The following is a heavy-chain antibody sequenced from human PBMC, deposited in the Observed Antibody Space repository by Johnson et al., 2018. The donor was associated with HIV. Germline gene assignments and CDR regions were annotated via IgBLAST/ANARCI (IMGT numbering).Heavy chain of an antibody. CDR3: ARTFGGTDAFDI. CDR1: GFTFSSYW. J-gene: IGHJ3*02. Sequence: VQLVESGGGLVQPGGSLRLSCAASGFTFSSYWMSWVRQAPGKGLEWVANIKKDGSEKYCVDSVKGRFTISRDNAKNSLYLQMNSLSAEDTAVYYCARTFGGTDAFDIWGQGTMVTVSS. V-gene: IGHV3-7*05. D-gene: IGHD1-1*01. CDR2: IKKDGSEK.